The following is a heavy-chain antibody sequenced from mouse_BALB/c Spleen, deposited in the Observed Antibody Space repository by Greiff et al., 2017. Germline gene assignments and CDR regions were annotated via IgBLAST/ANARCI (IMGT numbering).Heavy chain of an antibody. D-gene: IGHD1-1*01. CDR2: ISSGGSYT. CDR3: ARHDGYYGKEDIDD. Sequence: EVQLVESGGDLVKPGGSLKLSCAASGFTFSSYGMSWVRQTPDKRLEWVATISSGGSYTYYPDRVKGRFTISRDNAKNTLYLQMSSLKSEDTAMYYCARHDGYYGKEDIDDWGQGTTRTVAS. J-gene: IGHJ2*01. V-gene: IGHV5-6*01. CDR1: GFTFSSYG.